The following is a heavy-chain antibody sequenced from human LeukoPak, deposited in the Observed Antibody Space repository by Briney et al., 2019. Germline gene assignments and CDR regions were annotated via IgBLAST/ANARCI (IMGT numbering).Heavy chain of an antibody. CDR1: GGSFSGYY. J-gene: IGHJ4*02. D-gene: IGHD3-9*01. CDR3: ASTRVLRYLPGLFDY. V-gene: IGHV4-34*01. Sequence: SETLSLTCAVYGGSFSGYYWSWIRQPPGKGLEWIGEINHSGSTNYNPSLKSRVTISVDTSKNRFSLKLSSVTAADTAVYYCASTRVLRYLPGLFDYWGQGTLVTVSS. CDR2: INHSGST.